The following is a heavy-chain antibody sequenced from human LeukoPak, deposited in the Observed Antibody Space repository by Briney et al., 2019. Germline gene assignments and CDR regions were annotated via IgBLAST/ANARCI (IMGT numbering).Heavy chain of an antibody. CDR2: ISADGSSA. V-gene: IGHV3-74*01. J-gene: IGHJ3*02. CDR1: GFTFSGAW. Sequence: GGSLSLSCAASGFTFSGAWMHWVRQPPGKGLVWVSRISADGSSASYADSVKGRFTIYRDNVKNTLTLQMNSLRAEDTAAYYCGRAGYRSRNALDIWGQGTMVIVSS. D-gene: IGHD3-16*02. CDR3: GRAGYRSRNALDI.